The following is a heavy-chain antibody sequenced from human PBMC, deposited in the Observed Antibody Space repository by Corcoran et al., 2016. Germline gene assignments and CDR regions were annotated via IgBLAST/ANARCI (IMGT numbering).Heavy chain of an antibody. CDR1: GFTFSNAW. CDR2: IKSKTDGGTT. V-gene: IGHV3-15*01. Sequence: EVQLVESGGGLVKPGGSLRLSCAASGFTFSNAWMSWVRQAPGKGLEWVGRIKSKTDGGTTDDAAPVKGRFTISRDDSTNTLYLQMNRLKTEDTGVYYCTKDLGGYYDYGMDVWGQGTTVTGSS. D-gene: IGHD3-3*01. CDR3: TKDLGGYYDYGMDV. J-gene: IGHJ6*02.